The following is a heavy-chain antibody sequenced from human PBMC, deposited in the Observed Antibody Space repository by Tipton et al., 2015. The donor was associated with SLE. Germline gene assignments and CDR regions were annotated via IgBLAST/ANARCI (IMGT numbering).Heavy chain of an antibody. J-gene: IGHJ3*02. V-gene: IGHV4-59*11. CDR2: IYYSGST. Sequence: TLSLTCTVSGDSLRTQYWSWIRQPPGKGLEWIGYIYYSGSTYYNPSLKSRVTISADTSNNQFSLKVNSVTAADTAVYYCARGSDRSGYFGAFDIWAQGTMVTVSS. CDR3: ARGSDRSGYFGAFDI. D-gene: IGHD3-22*01. CDR1: GDSLRTQY.